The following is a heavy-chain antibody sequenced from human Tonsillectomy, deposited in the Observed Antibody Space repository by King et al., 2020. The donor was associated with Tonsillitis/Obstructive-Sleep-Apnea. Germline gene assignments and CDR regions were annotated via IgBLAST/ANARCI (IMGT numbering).Heavy chain of an antibody. D-gene: IGHD3-16*01. CDR2: INPSGGST. J-gene: IGHJ5*02. Sequence: QLVQSGAEVKKPGASVKVSCKASGYTFTSYYMHWVRQAPGQGLEWMGIINPSGGSTSYAQKFQGRVTMTRDTSTSTVYMELSSLRSEDTAVYYCAFSGGVRGWFDPWGQGTLGTVSS. V-gene: IGHV1-46*01. CDR3: AFSGGVRGWFDP. CDR1: GYTFTSYY.